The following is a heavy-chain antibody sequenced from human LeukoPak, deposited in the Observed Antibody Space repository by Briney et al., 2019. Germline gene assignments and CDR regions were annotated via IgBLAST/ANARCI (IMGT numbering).Heavy chain of an antibody. D-gene: IGHD3-16*02. CDR3: ARVNYVWGSYQLGYYYGMDV. Sequence: ASVEVSCKASGYTFTSYGISWVRQAPGQGLEWMGWISAYNGNTNYAQKLQGRVTMTTDTSTSTAYMELRSLRSDDTAVYYCARVNYVWGSYQLGYYYGMDVWGQGTTVTVSS. J-gene: IGHJ6*02. CDR2: ISAYNGNT. V-gene: IGHV1-18*01. CDR1: GYTFTSYG.